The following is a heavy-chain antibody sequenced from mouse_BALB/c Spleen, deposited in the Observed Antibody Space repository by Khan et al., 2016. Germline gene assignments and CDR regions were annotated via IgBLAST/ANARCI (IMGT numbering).Heavy chain of an antibody. CDR1: GFTFTHYY. CDR2: VRNKANGYTT. D-gene: IGHD2-13*01. Sequence: EVELVESGGGLVQPGGSLILPCTTSGFTFTHYYMSRVRQPPGEELEWVGFVRNKANGYTTEYSASVKGRVTSAIDNSQSIRYSQMNTLRAEDSATYYCAGDSNDCYYWHFDVWGAGTTVTVSS. CDR3: AGDSNDCYYWHFDV. J-gene: IGHJ1*01. V-gene: IGHV7-3*02.